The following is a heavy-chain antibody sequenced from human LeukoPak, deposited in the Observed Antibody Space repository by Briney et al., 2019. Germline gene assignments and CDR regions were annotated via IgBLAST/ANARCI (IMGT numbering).Heavy chain of an antibody. V-gene: IGHV1-8*01. J-gene: IGHJ4*02. CDR2: MNPNSANT. CDR3: ARTPRLAAPENY. CDR1: GYTFTSYD. Sequence: ASVKVSCKASGYTFTSYDINWVRQATGQGLEWMGWMNPNSANTGYAQKFQGRVTMTRNTSISTAYMELSRLRSDDTAVYYCARTPRLAAPENYWGQGTLVTVSS. D-gene: IGHD6-6*01.